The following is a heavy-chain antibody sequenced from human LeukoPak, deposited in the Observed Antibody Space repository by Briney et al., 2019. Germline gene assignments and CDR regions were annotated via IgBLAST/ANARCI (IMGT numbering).Heavy chain of an antibody. D-gene: IGHD1-1*01. CDR3: ARGLAGYN. CDR2: IYSGGST. Sequence: GGSLRLSCAASGFTVSSNHTSWVRQAPGKGLEWVSVIYSGGSTDYADSVKGRFTISRDNLKNTLYLQMNTLRAEDTAVYYCARGLAGYNWGQGTLVTVSS. V-gene: IGHV3-53*01. CDR1: GFTVSSNH. J-gene: IGHJ4*02.